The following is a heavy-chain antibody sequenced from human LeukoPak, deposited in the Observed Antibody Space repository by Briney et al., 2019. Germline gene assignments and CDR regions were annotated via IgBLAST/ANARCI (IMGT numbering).Heavy chain of an antibody. CDR2: FYYSGST. CDR1: GGSISSYY. CDR3: ARVPARQSGGMDV. V-gene: IGHV4-59*01. D-gene: IGHD2-2*01. Sequence: SETLSLTCTVSGGSISSYYWTWIRQPPGKGLEWIGYFYYSGSTNYNPSLKGRVTISVDTSQNQFSLKLSSVTAADTAVYYCARVPARQSGGMDVWGQGTTVTVSS. J-gene: IGHJ6*02.